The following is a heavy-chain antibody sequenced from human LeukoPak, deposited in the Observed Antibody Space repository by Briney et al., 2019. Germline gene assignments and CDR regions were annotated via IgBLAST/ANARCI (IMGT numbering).Heavy chain of an antibody. Sequence: SETLSLTCSVYGGSFSGYYWSWIRQPPGKGLEWIGEINHSGSTNYNPSLKSRVTISVDTSKNQFSLKLSSVTAADTAVYYCARATGLYYDYVWGSYRSPYYFDYWGQGTLVTVSS. CDR2: INHSGST. D-gene: IGHD3-16*02. J-gene: IGHJ4*02. CDR3: ARATGLYYDYVWGSYRSPYYFDY. V-gene: IGHV4-34*01. CDR1: GGSFSGYY.